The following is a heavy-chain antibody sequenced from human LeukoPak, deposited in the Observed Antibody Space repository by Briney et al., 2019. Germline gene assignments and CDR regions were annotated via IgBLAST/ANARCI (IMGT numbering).Heavy chain of an antibody. V-gene: IGHV4-38-2*02. CDR3: ARDPRWLTPDCNSIGCYVNWFDP. CDR2: IYRSGNT. Sequence: SETLSLTCAVSGYSISSGFLWGWIRQPPGKGLEWIGSIYRSGNTYYNPSLKSRITMSVDTSKNQFSLKLSSVTAADTAVYYCARDPRWLTPDCNSIGCYVNWFDPWGQGTLVTVS. D-gene: IGHD2-2*01. CDR1: GYSISSGFL. J-gene: IGHJ5*02.